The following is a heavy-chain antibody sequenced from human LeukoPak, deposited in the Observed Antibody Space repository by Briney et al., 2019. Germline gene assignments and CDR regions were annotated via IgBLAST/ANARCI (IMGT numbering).Heavy chain of an antibody. J-gene: IGHJ4*02. CDR3: AKRRTGGSSWSYFDY. D-gene: IGHD6-13*01. CDR1: GFTFSSYS. Sequence: PGGSLRLSCAASGFTFSSYSMNWVHQAPGKGLEWVSSISSSSSYIYYADSVKGRFTISRDNAKNSLYLQMNSLRAEDTAVYYCAKRRTGGSSWSYFDYWGQGTLVTVSS. V-gene: IGHV3-21*04. CDR2: ISSSSSYI.